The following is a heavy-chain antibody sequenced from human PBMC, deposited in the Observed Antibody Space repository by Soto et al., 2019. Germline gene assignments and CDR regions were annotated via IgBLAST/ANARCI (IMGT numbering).Heavy chain of an antibody. J-gene: IGHJ4*02. V-gene: IGHV1-69*13. CDR1: GGTFSSYA. Sequence: ASVKVSCKASGGTFSSYAISWVRQAPGQGLEWMGGIIPIFGTANYAQKFQGRVTITADESTSTAYMELSSLRSEDTAVYYCARGYYDILTGYYVFDYWGQGTLVTVSS. D-gene: IGHD3-9*01. CDR2: IIPIFGTA. CDR3: ARGYYDILTGYYVFDY.